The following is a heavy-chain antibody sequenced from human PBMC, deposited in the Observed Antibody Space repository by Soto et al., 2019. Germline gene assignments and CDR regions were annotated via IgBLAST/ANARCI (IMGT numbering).Heavy chain of an antibody. V-gene: IGHV5-51*01. CDR2: IYPSDSDT. CDR1: GYSFTSYW. D-gene: IGHD5-18*01. J-gene: IGHJ6*02. CDR3: ARHYASRRDTAMVTPYYYYGMDV. Sequence: GESLKISCKGSGYSFTSYWIGWVRQMPGKGLEWMGIIYPSDSDTRYSPSFQGQVTISADKSISTAYLQWSSLKASDTAMYYCARHYASRRDTAMVTPYYYYGMDVWGQGTTVTAP.